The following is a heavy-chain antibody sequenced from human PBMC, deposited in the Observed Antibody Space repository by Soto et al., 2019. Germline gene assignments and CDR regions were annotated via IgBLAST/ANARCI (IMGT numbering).Heavy chain of an antibody. CDR1: GFTFSSYT. D-gene: IGHD3-22*01. V-gene: IGHV3-21*01. CDR3: ARDPVRYYLYYYYGMDV. Sequence: GGSLRLSCAASGFTFSSYTMNWVRQAPGRGLEWVSSIGTSSSYIYYADSVKGRFTISRDNAKNSLFLQMNSLRADDTAVYYCARDPVRYYLYYYYGMDVWGQGTTVTVSS. CDR2: IGTSSSYI. J-gene: IGHJ6*02.